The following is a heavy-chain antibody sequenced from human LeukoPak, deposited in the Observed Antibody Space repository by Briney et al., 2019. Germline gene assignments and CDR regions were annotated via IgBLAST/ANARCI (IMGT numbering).Heavy chain of an antibody. CDR1: GYTFTSYD. CDR2: MNPNSGNT. V-gene: IGHV1-8*01. Sequence: SSVKVSCKASGYTFTSYDINWVRQVTGQGLEWMGWMNPNSGNTGYAQKFQGRVTMTRNTSISTAYMELSSLGSEDTAVYYCARGPSRDYGSGSSWFDPWGQGTLVTVSS. D-gene: IGHD3-10*01. CDR3: ARGPSRDYGSGSSWFDP. J-gene: IGHJ5*02.